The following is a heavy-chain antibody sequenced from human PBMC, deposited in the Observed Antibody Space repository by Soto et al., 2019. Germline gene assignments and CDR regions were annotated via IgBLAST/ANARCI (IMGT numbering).Heavy chain of an antibody. CDR2: ISAYNGNT. CDR1: GYTFTSYG. V-gene: IGHV1-18*01. J-gene: IGHJ4*02. CDR3: ARAPYDYICGSYRPGPYFDY. Sequence: ASVKVSCKASGYTFTSYGISWVRQAPGQGLEWMGWISAYNGNTNYAQKLQGRVTMTTDTSTSTAYMELRSLRSDDTAVYYCARAPYDYICGSYRPGPYFDYWGQGTLVTVSS. D-gene: IGHD3-16*02.